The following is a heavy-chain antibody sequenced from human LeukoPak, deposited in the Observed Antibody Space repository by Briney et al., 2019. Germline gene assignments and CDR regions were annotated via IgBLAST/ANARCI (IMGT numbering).Heavy chain of an antibody. CDR1: GGSISSSSYY. CDR3: ARHEKSGNYGRPAQIDS. D-gene: IGHD4-23*01. V-gene: IGHV4-39*01. J-gene: IGHJ4*02. Sequence: SETLSLTCTVSGGSISSSSYYWGWIRQPPGKGLEWIGSIYFGGTTYYNPSLKSRITLSVDTSKNQFSLKLSSVTAADTAVYYCARHEKSGNYGRPAQIDSWGQGTLVTVSS. CDR2: IYFGGTT.